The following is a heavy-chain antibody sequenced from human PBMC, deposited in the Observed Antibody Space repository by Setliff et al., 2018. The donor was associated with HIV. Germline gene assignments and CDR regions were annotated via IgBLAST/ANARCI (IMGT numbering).Heavy chain of an antibody. V-gene: IGHV1-2*02. CDR2: IIPFHGIA. J-gene: IGHJ5*02. D-gene: IGHD3-16*02. CDR3: ALANIVSTARWNH. Sequence: ASVKVSCKASGYTFTGYYMHWVRQAPGQGLEWMGGIIPFHGIANYAEKFQGRVTMTRDTSTSTVYMDLNRLTSDDTAVYYCALANIVSTARWNHWGRGTLVTVSS. CDR1: GYTFTGYY.